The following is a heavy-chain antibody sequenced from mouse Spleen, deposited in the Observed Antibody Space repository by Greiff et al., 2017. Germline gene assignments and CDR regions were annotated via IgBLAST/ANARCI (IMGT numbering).Heavy chain of an antibody. V-gene: IGHV3-6*01. J-gene: IGHJ4*01. Sequence: EVQLQESGPGLVKPSQSLSLTCSVTGYSITSGYYWNWIRQFPGNKLEWMGYISYDGSNNYNPSLKNRISITRDTSKNQFFLKLNSVTTEDTATYYCATYYGNYVYAMDYWGQGTSVTVSS. CDR1: GYSITSGYY. CDR3: ATYYGNYVYAMDY. D-gene: IGHD2-10*01. CDR2: ISYDGSN.